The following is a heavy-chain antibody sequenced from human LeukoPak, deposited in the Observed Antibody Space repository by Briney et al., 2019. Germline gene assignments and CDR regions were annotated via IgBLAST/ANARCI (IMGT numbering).Heavy chain of an antibody. CDR1: GFTFSSYS. J-gene: IGHJ4*02. CDR2: ISSSSSYI. D-gene: IGHD3-22*01. Sequence: PGGSLRLSCAASGFTFSSYSMTWARQAPGKGLEWVSSISSSSSYIYYADSVKGRFTISRDNAKNSLYLQMNSLRAEDTAVYYCASINYYDSSGYAYWGQGTLVTVSS. V-gene: IGHV3-21*01. CDR3: ASINYYDSSGYAY.